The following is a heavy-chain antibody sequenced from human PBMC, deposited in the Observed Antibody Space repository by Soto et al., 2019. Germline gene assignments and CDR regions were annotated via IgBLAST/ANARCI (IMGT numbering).Heavy chain of an antibody. Sequence: SETLSLTCTVSGGSISSYHWSWIRQPPGKGLEWIGYIYYSGSTNYNPSLRSRVTISVDTSKNQFSLKLSSVTAADTAVYYCARASGYSYGFYDYWGQGTLVTVSS. J-gene: IGHJ4*02. D-gene: IGHD5-18*01. CDR3: ARASGYSYGFYDY. CDR2: IYYSGST. V-gene: IGHV4-59*01. CDR1: GGSISSYH.